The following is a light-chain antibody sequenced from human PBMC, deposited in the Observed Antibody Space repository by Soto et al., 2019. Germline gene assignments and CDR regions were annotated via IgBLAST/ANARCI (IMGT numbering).Light chain of an antibody. CDR1: KLGDKY. V-gene: IGLV3-1*01. CDR3: QAWDNRTVV. J-gene: IGLJ2*01. CDR2: QDS. Sequence: SYELTQPPSVSVSPGQTASITCSGDKLGDKYACWYQQKPGQSPMLVIYQDSKRPSGIPERFSGSNSGNTATLTISGTQAMDEADCYCQAWDNRTVVFGGGTKLTVL.